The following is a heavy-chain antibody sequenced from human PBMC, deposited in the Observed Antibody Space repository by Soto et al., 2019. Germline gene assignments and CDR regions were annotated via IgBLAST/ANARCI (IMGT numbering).Heavy chain of an antibody. CDR3: AKETVVVVAATRSYYFDY. CDR2: ISGSGGST. V-gene: IGHV3-23*01. Sequence: GGSLRLSCAASGFTFSSYAMSWVRQAPGKGLEWVSAISGSGGSTYYADSVKGRFTISRDNSKNTLYLQMNSLRAEDAAVYYCAKETVVVVAATRSYYFDYWGQGTLVTVSS. CDR1: GFTFSSYA. J-gene: IGHJ4*02. D-gene: IGHD2-15*01.